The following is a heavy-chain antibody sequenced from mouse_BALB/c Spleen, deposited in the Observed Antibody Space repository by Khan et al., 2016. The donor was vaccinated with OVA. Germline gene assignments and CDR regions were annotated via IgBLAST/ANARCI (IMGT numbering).Heavy chain of an antibody. CDR1: GFNIKDYY. V-gene: IGHV14-1*02. D-gene: IGHD2-3*01. CDR3: TRDGYSPWFAY. CDR2: IDPENGNT. Sequence: VQLQQSGAELVRPGALVKLSCKASGFNIKDYYIHWVKQRPEQGLEWIGGIDPENGNTLYDPKFQGKASITADTSSNTSYLQRSSRTSEDTAVYYCTRDGYSPWFAYWGQGTLVTVSA. J-gene: IGHJ3*01.